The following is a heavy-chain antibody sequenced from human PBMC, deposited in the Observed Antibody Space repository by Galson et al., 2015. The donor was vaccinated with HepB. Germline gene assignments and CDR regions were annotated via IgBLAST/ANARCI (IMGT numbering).Heavy chain of an antibody. CDR3: ARRPPRGNWNDRGFDM. D-gene: IGHD1-1*01. CDR1: GFTFNSYS. V-gene: IGHV3-48*02. J-gene: IGHJ3*02. Sequence: SLRLSCAASGFTFNSYSMNWVRQAPGEGLEWVSYISSSDSTTYYADSVKGRFTISRDNAKNSLYLQMNSLRDEDTAVYYCARRPPRGNWNDRGFDMWGHGTMVTVSS. CDR2: ISSSDSTT.